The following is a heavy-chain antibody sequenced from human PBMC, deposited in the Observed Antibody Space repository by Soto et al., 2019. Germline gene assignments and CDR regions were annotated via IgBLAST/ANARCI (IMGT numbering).Heavy chain of an antibody. CDR1: GFTFSSYW. CDR3: ARDLAYYYYYGMDV. V-gene: IGHV3-7*05. J-gene: IGHJ6*02. CDR2: IKQDGSEK. Sequence: PVGSLRLSCAASGFTFSSYWMSWVRQAPGKGLEWVANIKQDGSEKYYVDSVKGRFTISRDNAKNSLYLQMNSLRAEDTAVYYCARDLAYYYYYGMDVWGQGTTVTVSS.